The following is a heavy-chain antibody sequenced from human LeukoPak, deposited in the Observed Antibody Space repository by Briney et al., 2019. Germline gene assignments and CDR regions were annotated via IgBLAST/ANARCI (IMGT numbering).Heavy chain of an antibody. CDR3: ARRITISGSGYYMDV. J-gene: IGHJ6*04. V-gene: IGHV3-48*01. CDR2: ISNSGHTT. Sequence: GGSLRLSCAASGFSFSTYSMNWVRQAPGKGLEWISYISNSGHTTYYAESVKGRFTISRGNAWNSLYLQMNSLRGEDTAVYYCARRITISGSGYYMDVWGKGTTVIVSS. D-gene: IGHD3-3*01. CDR1: GFSFSTYS.